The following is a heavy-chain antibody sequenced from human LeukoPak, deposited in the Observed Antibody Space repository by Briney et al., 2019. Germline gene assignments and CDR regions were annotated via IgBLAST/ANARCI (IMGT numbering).Heavy chain of an antibody. CDR3: ASGEWLGRLFDY. J-gene: IGHJ4*02. V-gene: IGHV3-53*01. CDR2: IYSGSST. D-gene: IGHD6-19*01. CDR1: GFTFSSYS. Sequence: GGSLRLSCAASGFTFSSYSMNWVRQAPGKELEGVSVIYSGSSTYYSDSVKGRFIISRDDSKNRLNLQMNSLRAEDTGVYYCASGEWLGRLFDYWGQGTLVTVSS.